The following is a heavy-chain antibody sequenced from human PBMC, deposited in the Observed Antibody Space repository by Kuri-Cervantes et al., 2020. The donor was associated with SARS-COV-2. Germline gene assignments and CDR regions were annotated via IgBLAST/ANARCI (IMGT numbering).Heavy chain of an antibody. CDR2: IWYDGSNK. J-gene: IGHJ4*02. Sequence: GESLKISCAASGFTFSSYGMHWVRQAPGKGLEWVAVIWYDGSNKYYADSVKGRFTISRDNSKNTLYLQMNSLRAEDTAVYYCARDFRGGDCYSFDYWGQGTLVTVSS. CDR1: GFTFSSYG. D-gene: IGHD2-21*02. V-gene: IGHV3-33*08. CDR3: ARDFRGGDCYSFDY.